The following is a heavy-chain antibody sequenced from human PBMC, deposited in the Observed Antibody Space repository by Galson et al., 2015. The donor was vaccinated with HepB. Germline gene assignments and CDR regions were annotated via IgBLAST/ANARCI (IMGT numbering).Heavy chain of an antibody. Sequence: SLRLSCAASGFTFSSYAMHWVRQAPGKGLEYVSAISSNGGSTYYANSVKGRFTISRDNSKNTLYLQMGSLRAEDTAVYYCARDMGRGYSYGPFDYWGQGTLVTVSS. J-gene: IGHJ4*02. CDR3: ARDMGRGYSYGPFDY. V-gene: IGHV3-64*01. CDR1: GFTFSSYA. D-gene: IGHD5-18*01. CDR2: ISSNGGST.